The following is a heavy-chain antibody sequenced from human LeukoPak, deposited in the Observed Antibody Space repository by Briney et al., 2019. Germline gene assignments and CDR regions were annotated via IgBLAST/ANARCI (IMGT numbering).Heavy chain of an antibody. CDR2: IYHSGST. Sequence: PSETLSLTCTVSGGSISSGSYYWSWIRQPAGKGLEWIGEIYHSGSTNYNPSLKSRVTISVDKSKNQFSLKLSSVTAADTAVYYCARGWYYDTPDAFDIWGQGTMVTVSS. D-gene: IGHD3-22*01. J-gene: IGHJ3*02. CDR1: GGSISSGSYY. V-gene: IGHV4-61*10. CDR3: ARGWYYDTPDAFDI.